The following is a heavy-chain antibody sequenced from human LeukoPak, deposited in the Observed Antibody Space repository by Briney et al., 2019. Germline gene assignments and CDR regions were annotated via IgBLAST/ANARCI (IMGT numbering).Heavy chain of an antibody. CDR1: GFTFSGSA. Sequence: GGSLRLSCAASGFTFSGSAMHWVRQASGKGLEWVGRIRSKANSYATAYAASVKGRFIISRDDSKNTAYLQMNSLKTEDTAVYYCTRQRLVGYYSYYMDVWGEGTTVTVSS. CDR3: TRQRLVGYYSYYMDV. J-gene: IGHJ6*03. D-gene: IGHD2-15*01. CDR2: IRSKANSYAT. V-gene: IGHV3-73*01.